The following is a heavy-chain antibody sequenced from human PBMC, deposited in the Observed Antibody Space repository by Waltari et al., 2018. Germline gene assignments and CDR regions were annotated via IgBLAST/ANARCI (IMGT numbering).Heavy chain of an antibody. CDR2: VLPILGIA. CDR1: GGTFSSYT. Sequence: QVQLVQSGAEVKKPGSSVKVSCKASGGTFSSYTISWVRQAPGQGLEWMGRVLPILGIANYAQKFQCRVTITADKSTSTAYMELSSLRSEDTAVYYCARGNSLYYYDSSGYYYWGQGTLVTVSS. V-gene: IGHV1-69*02. J-gene: IGHJ4*02. CDR3: ARGNSLYYYDSSGYYY. D-gene: IGHD3-22*01.